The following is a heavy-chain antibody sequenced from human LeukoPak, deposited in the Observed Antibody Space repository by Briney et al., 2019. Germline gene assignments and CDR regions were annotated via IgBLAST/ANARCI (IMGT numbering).Heavy chain of an antibody. J-gene: IGHJ4*02. CDR1: GFTFSSYA. D-gene: IGHD2/OR15-2a*01. CDR3: AKDSAKKYDDY. CDR2: ISGSDGST. V-gene: IGHV3-23*01. Sequence: TGGSLTLTCAASGFTFSSYAMSWVRQAPGKGLEWVSGISGSDGSTNYADSVKGRFTISRENSKNTLYLQMNSLRAEDTAVYYCAKDSAKKYDDYWGQGTLVTVSS.